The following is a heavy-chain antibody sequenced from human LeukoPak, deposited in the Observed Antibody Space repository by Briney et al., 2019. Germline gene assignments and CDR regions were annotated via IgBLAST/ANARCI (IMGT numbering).Heavy chain of an antibody. D-gene: IGHD3-9*01. CDR1: GFTFSNYA. V-gene: IGHV3-23*01. J-gene: IGHJ4*02. Sequence: PGGSSRLSCAASGFTFSNYAMSWVRQAPGKGLEWVSAILGSGGSTYYADSVKGRFTVSRDNSKSTLYLQMNSLRAEDTALYYCAKWGDYDVLTGYYVPDYWGQGTLVTVSS. CDR2: ILGSGGST. CDR3: AKWGDYDVLTGYYVPDY.